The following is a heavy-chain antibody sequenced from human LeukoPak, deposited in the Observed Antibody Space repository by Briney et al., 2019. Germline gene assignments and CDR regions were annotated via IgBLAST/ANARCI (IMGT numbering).Heavy chain of an antibody. CDR3: ARRGHTMVRGVIGFKWFDP. J-gene: IGHJ5*02. D-gene: IGHD3-10*01. CDR2: INHSGST. V-gene: IGHV4-34*01. Sequence: SETLSLTCAVYGGSFSGYYWSWIRQPPGKGLEWIGEINHSGSTNYNPSLKSRVTISVGTSKNQFSLKLSSVTAADTAVYYCARRGHTMVRGVIGFKWFDPWGQGTLVTVSS. CDR1: GGSFSGYY.